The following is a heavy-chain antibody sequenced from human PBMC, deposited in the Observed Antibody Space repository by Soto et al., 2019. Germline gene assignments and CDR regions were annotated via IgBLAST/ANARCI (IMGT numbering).Heavy chain of an antibody. J-gene: IGHJ4*02. V-gene: IGHV4-59*08. Sequence: SETLSLTCTVSGGSISSYYWSWIRQPPGKGLEWIGYIYYSGSTNYNPSLKSRVTISVDTSKNQFSLKLSSVTAADTAVYYCAXRYGGHFDYWGQGTLVTVSS. CDR1: GGSISSYY. CDR2: IYYSGST. D-gene: IGHD4-17*01. CDR3: AXRYGGHFDY.